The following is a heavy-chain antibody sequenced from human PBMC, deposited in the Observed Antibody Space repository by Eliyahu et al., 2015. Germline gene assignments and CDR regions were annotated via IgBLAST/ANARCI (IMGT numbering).Heavy chain of an antibody. CDR1: GFPFSSYS. D-gene: IGHD4-17*01. CDR2: FSYSTGST. V-gene: IGHV3-23*01. J-gene: IGHJ4*02. Sequence: EVQLLESGGGLVQPGGSLRLSCAASGFPFSSYSMSWVRQAPGKGLEWVSGFSYSTGSTLYADSVKGRFTISRDNSKNTLYLQMNSLRAEDTAVYYCAKGYGFDRWGQGTLVTVSS. CDR3: AKGYGFDR.